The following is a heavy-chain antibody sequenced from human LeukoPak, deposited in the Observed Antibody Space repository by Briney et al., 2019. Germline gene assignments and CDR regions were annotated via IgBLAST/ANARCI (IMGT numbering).Heavy chain of an antibody. CDR2: ISYDGSNK. CDR3: AQTLDYYYYYMDV. J-gene: IGHJ6*03. D-gene: IGHD4-23*01. V-gene: IGHV3-30-3*01. CDR1: GFTFSSYA. Sequence: GRSLRLSCAASGFTFSSYAMHWVRQAPGKGLEWVAVISYDGSNKYYADSVKGRFTISRDNSKNTLYLQMNSLRAEDTAVYYCAQTLDYYYYYMDVWGKGTTVTVSS.